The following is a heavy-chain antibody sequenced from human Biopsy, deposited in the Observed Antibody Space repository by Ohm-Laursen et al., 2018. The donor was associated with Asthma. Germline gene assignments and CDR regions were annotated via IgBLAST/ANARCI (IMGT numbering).Heavy chain of an antibody. D-gene: IGHD2-21*02. CDR1: GGSIISSSW. J-gene: IGHJ4*02. V-gene: IGHV4-4*03. Sequence: PGTLSLTCAVSGGSIISSSWWSWVRQPPGRGLEWIGQIYHLGNANYNPSLKSRVTISIDASKNQFSLKLTSVTAADTAVYYCARGVDRVTGLLDHFDSWGQGTLVTVSS. CDR3: ARGVDRVTGLLDHFDS. CDR2: IYHLGNA.